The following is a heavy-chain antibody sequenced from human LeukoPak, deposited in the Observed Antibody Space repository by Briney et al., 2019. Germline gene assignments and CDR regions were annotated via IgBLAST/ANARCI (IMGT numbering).Heavy chain of an antibody. J-gene: IGHJ5*02. D-gene: IGHD4-23*01. CDR3: ARDNSVEDTAWWFDH. Sequence: ASVKVPCKASGYTFTSYDINWVRQAPGQGLEWMGIINPSGGSTSYAQKFQGRVTMTRDMSTSTDYMELSSLRSEDTAVYYCARDNSVEDTAWWFDHWGQGTLVTVSS. V-gene: IGHV1-46*01. CDR2: INPSGGST. CDR1: GYTFTSYD.